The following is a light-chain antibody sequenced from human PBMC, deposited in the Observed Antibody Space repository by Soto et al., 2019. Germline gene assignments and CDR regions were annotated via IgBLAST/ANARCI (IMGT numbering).Light chain of an antibody. CDR3: LCYDDVLRGEA. CDR1: DSNIGSNYD. V-gene: IGLV1-40*01. J-gene: IGLJ2*01. Sequence: QSVLTQPPSVSGAPGQSVTISCSGSDSNIGSNYDVSWYQQFLGGAPKLLIYRDSRRPSGISDRFSGSKSGASASLTISGLRTDDEADYYCLCYDDVLRGEAFGGGTQLTVL. CDR2: RDS.